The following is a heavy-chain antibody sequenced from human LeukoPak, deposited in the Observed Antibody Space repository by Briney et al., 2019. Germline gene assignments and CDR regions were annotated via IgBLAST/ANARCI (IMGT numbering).Heavy chain of an antibody. J-gene: IGHJ5*02. CDR2: INPNSGGT. D-gene: IGHD3-3*01. CDR1: GYTFTGHY. CDR3: ARSHGGITIRNWFDP. V-gene: IGHV1-2*02. Sequence: ASVKVSCKASGYTFTGHYMHWVRQAPGQGLEWMGWINPNSGGTNYAQKLQGRVTMTRDTSISTAYMELSRLRSDDTAVYYCARSHGGITIRNWFDPWGQGTLVTVSS.